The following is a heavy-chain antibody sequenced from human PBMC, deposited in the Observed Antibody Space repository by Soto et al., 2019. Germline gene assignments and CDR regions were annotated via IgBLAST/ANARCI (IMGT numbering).Heavy chain of an antibody. CDR3: ASQVTTYYYYYMDV. D-gene: IGHD4-4*01. CDR2: IYYSGST. CDR1: GGSISSGGYY. V-gene: IGHV4-31*03. J-gene: IGHJ6*03. Sequence: QVQLQESGPGLVKPSQTLSLTCTVSGGSISSGGYYWSWIRQHPGKGLEWIGYIYYSGSTYYNPSIKSRVTISVDTSKNQFSLKLSSVTAADTAVYYCASQVTTYYYYYMDVWGKGTTVTVSS.